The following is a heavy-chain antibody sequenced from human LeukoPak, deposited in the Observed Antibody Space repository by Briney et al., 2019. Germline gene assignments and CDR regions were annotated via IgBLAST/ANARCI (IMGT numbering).Heavy chain of an antibody. CDR1: GGSISSSSYY. Sequence: SETLSLTCTVSGGSISSSSYYWGWIRQPPGKGLEWIGEIYHSGSTNYNPSLKSRVTISVDTSKNQFSLKLSSVTAADTAVYYCARDIRSGSFDYWGQGTLVTVSS. V-gene: IGHV4-39*07. CDR3: ARDIRSGSFDY. CDR2: IYHSGST. J-gene: IGHJ4*02.